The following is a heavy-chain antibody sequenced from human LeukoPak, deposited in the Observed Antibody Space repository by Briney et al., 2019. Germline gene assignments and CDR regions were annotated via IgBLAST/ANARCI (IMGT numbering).Heavy chain of an antibody. CDR1: GFTFSSYA. D-gene: IGHD3-22*01. Sequence: GRSLRLSCAASGFTFSSYAMHWARQAPGKGLEWVAVISYDGSNKYYADSVKGRLTISRDNSKNTLYLQMNSLRAEDTAVYYCARDLPYPMIVVVITPSGYWGQGTLVTVSS. CDR3: ARDLPYPMIVVVITPSGY. J-gene: IGHJ4*02. CDR2: ISYDGSNK. V-gene: IGHV3-30-3*01.